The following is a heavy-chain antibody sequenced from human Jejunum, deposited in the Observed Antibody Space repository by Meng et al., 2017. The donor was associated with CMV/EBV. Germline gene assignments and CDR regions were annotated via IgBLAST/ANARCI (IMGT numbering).Heavy chain of an antibody. CDR1: GYTFTGYY. J-gene: IGHJ4*02. CDR2: LNPNSGDT. V-gene: IGHV1-2*02. CDR3: ATSSSGFDFWTDN. D-gene: IGHD5-12*01. Sequence: SGYTFTGYYMHWVRQAPGQGPEWMGWLNPNSGDTTYAQQFQGRVTMTRDTSISTAYMELSSLRSDDTAVYYCATSSSGFDFWTDNWSQGTLVTVSS.